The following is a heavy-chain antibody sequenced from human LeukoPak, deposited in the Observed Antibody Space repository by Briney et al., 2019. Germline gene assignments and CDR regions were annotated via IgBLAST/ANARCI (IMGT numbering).Heavy chain of an antibody. V-gene: IGHV4-38-2*02. J-gene: IGHJ6*03. CDR2: IYHSGST. CDR1: GYSISSGYY. CDR3: ARGSSSWYRNYYYYMDV. Sequence: PSETLSLTCTVSGYSISSGYYWGWIRQPPGKGLEWIGSIYHSGSTNYNPSLKSRVTISVDTSKNQFSLKLSSVTAADTAVYYCARGSSSWYRNYYYYMDVWGKGTTVTISS. D-gene: IGHD6-13*01.